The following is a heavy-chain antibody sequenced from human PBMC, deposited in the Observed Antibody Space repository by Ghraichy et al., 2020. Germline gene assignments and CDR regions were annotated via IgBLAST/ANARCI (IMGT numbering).Heavy chain of an antibody. CDR1: GFTFSSYS. V-gene: IGHV3-21*04. CDR2: ISSSSSYI. J-gene: IGHJ3*02. D-gene: IGHD3-22*01. CDR3: AKNLPYRDYYDSSGAHAFDI. Sequence: GSLRLSCAASGFTFSSYSMNWVRQAPGKGLEWVSSISSSSSYIYYADSVKGRFTISRDNSKNTLYLQMNSLRAEDTAVYYCAKNLPYRDYYDSSGAHAFDIWGQGTMVTVSS.